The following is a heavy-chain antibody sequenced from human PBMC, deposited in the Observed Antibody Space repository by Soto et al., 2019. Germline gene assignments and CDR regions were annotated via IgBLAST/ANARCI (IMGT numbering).Heavy chain of an antibody. V-gene: IGHV3-30-3*02. CDR1: GFTFSSYS. CDR3: AKNRGGEGGMHV. Sequence: QVQLVESGGGVVQPGRSLRLSCAASGFTFSSYSIHWVRQAPGKGLEWVAVISYDGDNKHYADSVTGRFTSSRDNSKNTLYLQMLSLREEDTAVYYCAKNRGGEGGMHVWGQGTTVTVSS. J-gene: IGHJ6*02. CDR2: ISYDGDNK. D-gene: IGHD4-17*01.